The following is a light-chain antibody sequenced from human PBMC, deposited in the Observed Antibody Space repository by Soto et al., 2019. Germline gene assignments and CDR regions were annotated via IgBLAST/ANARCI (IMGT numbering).Light chain of an antibody. Sequence: QSVLTQPPSASGTPGQRVTISCSGSSSNIGSTSVYWYQQLPGTAPKLLIYSNDRRPSGVPDRLSGSKSGTSGTLDITGLQTGDEADYYCATWDGSLPGEVFGGGTKLTVL. V-gene: IGLV1-44*01. CDR3: ATWDGSLPGEV. CDR1: SSNIGSTS. J-gene: IGLJ2*01. CDR2: SND.